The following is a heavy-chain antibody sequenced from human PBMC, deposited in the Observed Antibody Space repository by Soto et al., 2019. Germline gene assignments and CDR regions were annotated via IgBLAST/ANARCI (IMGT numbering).Heavy chain of an antibody. J-gene: IGHJ6*02. CDR1: GYTFTSYG. D-gene: IGHD2-8*01. V-gene: IGHV1-18*04. CDR3: ARDRCTTAKCYTHHLDV. Sequence: QGQLVQYGGEVTKPGGSVNVSCNASGYTFTSYGISWVRQAPGQGLEWMGWISPYSGHTKDAQKVQGRVTLTTETSTGTAYMELRSLASDDTAVYYCARDRCTTAKCYTHHLDVWGQGTTVKVS. CDR2: ISPYSGHT.